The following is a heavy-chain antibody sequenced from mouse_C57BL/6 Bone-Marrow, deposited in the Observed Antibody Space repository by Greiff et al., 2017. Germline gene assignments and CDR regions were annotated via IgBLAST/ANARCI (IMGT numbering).Heavy chain of an antibody. CDR2: IDPENGDT. CDR1: GFNIKDDY. V-gene: IGHV14-4*01. CDR3: TTCLITTVVDH. J-gene: IGHJ2*01. Sequence: EVQRVESGAELVRPGASVKLSCTASGFNIKDDYMHWVKQRPEQGLEWIGWIDPENGDTEYASKFQGKATITADTSSNTAYLQISSLTSEDTAVYYCTTCLITTVVDHWGQGTTLTVSS. D-gene: IGHD1-1*01.